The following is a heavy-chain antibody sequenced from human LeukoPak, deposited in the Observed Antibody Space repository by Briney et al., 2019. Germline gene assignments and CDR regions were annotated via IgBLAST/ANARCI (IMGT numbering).Heavy chain of an antibody. Sequence: SETLSLTCTVSGGSIINYYWSWIRQPPGKGLEWIGYIYYRGSTDYNPSLKSRVTISVDTSSKNHFSLKLSSVTAADTAVYYCARQGGYCSGGTCYPNWFDPWGQGTLVTVSS. CDR3: ARQGGYCSGGTCYPNWFDP. CDR1: GGSIINYY. CDR2: IYYRGST. V-gene: IGHV4-59*08. D-gene: IGHD2-15*01. J-gene: IGHJ5*02.